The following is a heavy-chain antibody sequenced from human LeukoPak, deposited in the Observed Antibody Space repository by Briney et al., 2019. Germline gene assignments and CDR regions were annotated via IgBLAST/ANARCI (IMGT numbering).Heavy chain of an antibody. CDR3: ARVYYDSSGYVDY. CDR1: GGSVSSGSYY. V-gene: IGHV4-61*01. D-gene: IGHD3-22*01. CDR2: IYYSGST. Sequence: SETLSLTCTVSGGSVSSGSYYWSWIRQPPGKGLEWIGYIYYSGSTNYNPSLKSRVTISVDTSKNQFSLKLSSVTAADTAVYYCARVYYDSSGYVDYWGQGTLVTVSS. J-gene: IGHJ4*02.